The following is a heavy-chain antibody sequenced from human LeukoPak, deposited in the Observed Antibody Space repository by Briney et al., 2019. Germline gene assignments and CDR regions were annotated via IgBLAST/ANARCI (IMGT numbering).Heavy chain of an antibody. V-gene: IGHV4-34*01. CDR1: GGSFSGYY. CDR2: INHSGST. J-gene: IGHJ4*02. D-gene: IGHD3-10*01. CDR3: ASWYYMVRGSRGSFDY. Sequence: SETLSLTCAVYGGSFSGYYWSWIRQPPGKGLEWIGEINHSGSTNYNPSLKSRVTISVDTSKNQFSLKLSSVTAADTAVYYCASWYYMVRGSRGSFDYWGQGTLVTVSS.